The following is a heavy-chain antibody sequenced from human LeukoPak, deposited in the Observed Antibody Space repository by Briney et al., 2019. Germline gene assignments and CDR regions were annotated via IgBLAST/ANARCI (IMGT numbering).Heavy chain of an antibody. J-gene: IGHJ4*02. CDR2: ISSASHYI. CDR3: ARDHGDFALD. D-gene: IGHD7-27*01. Sequence: PGGSLRLSCTASGFTFRSYTMNWVRQAPGKGLEWVSSISSASHYIYYADSVKGRFTISRDNTRNSLFLQMSSLRAEDTAVYYCARDHGDFALDWGQGTLVTVSS. V-gene: IGHV3-21*01. CDR1: GFTFRSYT.